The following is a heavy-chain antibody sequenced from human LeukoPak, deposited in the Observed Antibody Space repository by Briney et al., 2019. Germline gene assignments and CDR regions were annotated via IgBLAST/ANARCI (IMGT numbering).Heavy chain of an antibody. CDR1: GFTFSRYS. CDR2: ISGSGDLL. CDR3: ARDPGPYSSPPDY. V-gene: IGHV3-48*04. J-gene: IGHJ4*02. D-gene: IGHD6-19*01. Sequence: GGSLRLSCAASGFTFSRYSMNWVRQAPGKGLEWISYISGSGDLLYYAVSVKGRFTISRDSAKNSLSLQMNSLRAEDTAVYYCARDPGPYSSPPDYWGLGTLVTVSS.